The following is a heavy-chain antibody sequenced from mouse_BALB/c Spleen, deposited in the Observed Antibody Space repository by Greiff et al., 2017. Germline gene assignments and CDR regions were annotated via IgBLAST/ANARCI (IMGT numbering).Heavy chain of an antibody. Sequence: SGAELARPGASVKLSCKASGYTFTSYWMQWVKQRPGQGLEWIGAIYPGDGDTRYTQKFKGKATLTADKSSSTAYMQLSSLASEDSAVYYCARRAADYYGSSFLYAMDYWGQGTSVTVSS. CDR3: ARRAADYYGSSFLYAMDY. CDR2: IYPGDGDT. D-gene: IGHD1-1*01. V-gene: IGHV1-87*01. J-gene: IGHJ4*01. CDR1: GYTFTSYW.